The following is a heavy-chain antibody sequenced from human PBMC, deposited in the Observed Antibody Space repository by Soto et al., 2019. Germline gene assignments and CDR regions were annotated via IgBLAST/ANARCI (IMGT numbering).Heavy chain of an antibody. CDR3: SARVDYDFWSGYYTRAHFDY. CDR2: ISYDGSNK. J-gene: IGHJ4*02. V-gene: IGHV3-30-3*01. CDR1: GFTFSSYA. D-gene: IGHD3-3*01. Sequence: GGSLRLSCAASGFTFSSYAMHWVRQAPGKGLEWVAVISYDGSNKYYADSVKGRFTISRDNSKNTLYLQMNSLRAEDTAVYYCSARVDYDFWSGYYTRAHFDYWGQGTLVTVSS.